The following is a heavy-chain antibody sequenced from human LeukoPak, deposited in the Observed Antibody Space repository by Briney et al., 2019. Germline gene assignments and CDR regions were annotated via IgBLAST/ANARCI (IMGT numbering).Heavy chain of an antibody. CDR1: GGSISSGGYY. J-gene: IGHJ2*01. CDR3: AGGRSAVITTSWYFDL. V-gene: IGHV4-31*03. Sequence: SQTLSLTCTVSGGSISSGGYYWSWIRQHPGKGLEWIGYIYYSGSTYYNPSLKSRVTISVDTSKNQFSLKLSSVTAADTAVYYCAGGRSAVITTSWYFDLWGRGTLVTVSS. D-gene: IGHD3-22*01. CDR2: IYYSGST.